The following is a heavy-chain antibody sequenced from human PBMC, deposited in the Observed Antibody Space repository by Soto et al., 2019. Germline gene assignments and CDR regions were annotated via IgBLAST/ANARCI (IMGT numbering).Heavy chain of an antibody. J-gene: IGHJ6*02. V-gene: IGHV1-18*04. CDR2: ISAYNGNT. CDR1: GYTFTSYG. D-gene: IGHD2-15*01. Sequence: ASVNVSCKASGYTFTSYGISWVRQAPGQGLDWMGWISAYNGNTKSAQDLQGRVTMTTDTTTSTAYMELRRLRSDDPAMYYCARFRGGSYNTSSFYYGMDVWGQGTTVTVSS. CDR3: ARFRGGSYNTSSFYYGMDV.